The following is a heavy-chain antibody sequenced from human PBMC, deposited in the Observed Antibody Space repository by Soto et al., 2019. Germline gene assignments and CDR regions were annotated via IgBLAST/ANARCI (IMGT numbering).Heavy chain of an antibody. CDR3: ARRFSVTTMRGFFDS. CDR2: IYHHGST. J-gene: IGHJ4*02. V-gene: IGHV4-4*02. CDR1: NGSINTSFW. Sequence: QVQLQESGPGLVKPSETLSLTCAVSNGSINTSFWWSWVRQSPGKALEWIGEIYHHGSTNYNPSLKSRVTVSIDKSKNQFSLKLYSVTTADTDIYYCARRFSVTTMRGFFDSWGQGSLVTVSS. D-gene: IGHD4-17*01.